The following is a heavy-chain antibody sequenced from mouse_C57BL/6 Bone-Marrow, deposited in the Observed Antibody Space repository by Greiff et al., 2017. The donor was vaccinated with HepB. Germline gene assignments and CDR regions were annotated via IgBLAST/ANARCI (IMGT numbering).Heavy chain of an antibody. CDR3: ARGYYGYFDV. V-gene: IGHV1-61*01. CDR2: IYPSDSET. CDR1: GYTFTSYW. J-gene: IGHJ1*03. Sequence: QVQLKESGAELVRPGSSVKLSCKASGYTFTSYWMDWVKQRPGQGLEWIGNIYPSDSETHYNQKFKDKATLTVDKSSSTAYMQLSSLTSEDSAVYYCARGYYGYFDVWGTGTTVTVSS.